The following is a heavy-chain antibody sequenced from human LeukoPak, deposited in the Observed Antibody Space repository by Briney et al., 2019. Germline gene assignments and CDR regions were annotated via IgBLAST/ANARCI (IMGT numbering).Heavy chain of an antibody. D-gene: IGHD3-22*01. V-gene: IGHV1-8*01. CDR2: MNPNSGNT. CDR1: GYTLTSYD. Sequence: GASVKVSCKASGYTLTSYDINWVRQATGQGREWMGWMNPNSGNTGYAQKFQGRVTMTRNTSISTAYMELSSLRSEDTAVYYCARGSYDSSGYYLIDYWGQGTLVTVSS. CDR3: ARGSYDSSGYYLIDY. J-gene: IGHJ4*02.